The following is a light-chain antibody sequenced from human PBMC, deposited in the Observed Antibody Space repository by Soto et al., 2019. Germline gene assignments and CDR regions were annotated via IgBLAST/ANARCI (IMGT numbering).Light chain of an antibody. CDR2: DVR. J-gene: IGLJ1*01. Sequence: QSALTQPACVSGSPGQSITISCTGTSSDVGGYNYVSWFQQHPGKAPKLMIYDVRNRPSGISNRFSGSKSGNTASLTISGLQAEDEADYYCNSYTSSSTYVFGTGTKVTVL. CDR1: SSDVGGYNY. CDR3: NSYTSSSTYV. V-gene: IGLV2-14*01.